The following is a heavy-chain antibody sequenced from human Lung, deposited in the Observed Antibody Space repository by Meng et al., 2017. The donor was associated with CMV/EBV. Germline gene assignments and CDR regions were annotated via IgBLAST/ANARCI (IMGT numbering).Heavy chain of an antibody. V-gene: IGHV3-21*01. CDR2: ISTTSTYI. CDR1: GFTFSAFS. CDR3: AGFGVTITNGLDV. Sequence: GESXKISCTTSGFTFSAFSMNWVRQAPGKGLEWVSSISTTSTYIYYADSLKGRFTISRDNAKNSLYLHMNSLRVEDTAVYYCAGFGVTITNGLDVWGQGTXVTVSS. J-gene: IGHJ6*02. D-gene: IGHD3-3*01.